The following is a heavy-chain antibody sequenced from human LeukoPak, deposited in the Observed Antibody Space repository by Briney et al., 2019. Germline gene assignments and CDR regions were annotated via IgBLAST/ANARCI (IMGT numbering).Heavy chain of an antibody. CDR3: ARTPDSSSWAFDY. D-gene: IGHD6-13*01. Sequence: SETLSLTCSVSGVSISSTTYYWGWIRQPPGKGLEWIGNIYYSGSTYYNPSLKSRVSISVDTSKNQFSLKLSSVTAADTAVYYCARTPDSSSWAFDYWGQGTLVTVSS. CDR2: IYYSGST. J-gene: IGHJ4*02. CDR1: GVSISSTTYY. V-gene: IGHV4-39*07.